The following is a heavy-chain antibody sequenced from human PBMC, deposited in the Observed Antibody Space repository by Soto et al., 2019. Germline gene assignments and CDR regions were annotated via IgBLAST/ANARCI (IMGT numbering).Heavy chain of an antibody. J-gene: IGHJ4*02. CDR2: ISAYNGNT. CDR1: GYTFTSYG. D-gene: IGHD3-22*01. Sequence: ASVKVSCKASGYTFTSYGISWVRQAPGQGLEWMGWISAYNGNTNYAQKFQERVTITRDMSTSTAYMELSSLRSEDTAVYYCAAVPPYYYDSSGYYIFDYWGQGTLVTVSS. V-gene: IGHV1-18*01. CDR3: AAVPPYYYDSSGYYIFDY.